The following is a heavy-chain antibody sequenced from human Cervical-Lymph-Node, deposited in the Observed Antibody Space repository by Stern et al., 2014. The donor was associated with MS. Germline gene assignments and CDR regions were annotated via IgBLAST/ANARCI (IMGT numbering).Heavy chain of an antibody. CDR3: ARQRYFDY. V-gene: IGHV5-51*01. CDR2: IFPGGSYI. J-gene: IGHJ4*02. CDR1: GYTFTSYW. Sequence: EVQLVQSGPEVKRPGESLKISCQASGYTFTSYWIGWVRQMPGKGLEWIAIIFPGGSYIRYSPSFQGQVTISADKSSSTAYLQWTNLKASDTAIYYCARQRYFDYWGQGTLVTVSS.